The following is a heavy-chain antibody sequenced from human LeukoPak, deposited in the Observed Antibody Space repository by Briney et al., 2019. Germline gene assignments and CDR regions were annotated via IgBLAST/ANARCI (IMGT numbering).Heavy chain of an antibody. D-gene: IGHD6-13*01. Sequence: PSQTLSLTCTVSGGSISSGSYYWSWIRQPAGKGLEWIGRIYTSGSTNYNPPLKSRVTISVDTSKNQLSLKLSSVTAADTAVYYCARDLSIAAALYMDVWGKGTTVTVSS. CDR3: ARDLSIAAALYMDV. V-gene: IGHV4-61*02. J-gene: IGHJ6*03. CDR1: GGSISSGSYY. CDR2: IYTSGST.